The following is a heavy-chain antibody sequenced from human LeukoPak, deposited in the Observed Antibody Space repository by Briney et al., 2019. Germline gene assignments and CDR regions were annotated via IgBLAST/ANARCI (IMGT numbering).Heavy chain of an antibody. D-gene: IGHD2-2*01. J-gene: IGHJ6*03. Sequence: SETLSLTCAVYGGSFSGYYWSWIRQPPGKGLEWIGEINHSGSTNYNPSLKSRVTISVDTSKNQFSLKPSSVTAADTAVYYCARASPLGYCSSTSCYGSLFYYYMDVWGKGTTVTISS. CDR2: INHSGST. CDR3: ARASPLGYCSSTSCYGSLFYYYMDV. CDR1: GGSFSGYY. V-gene: IGHV4-34*01.